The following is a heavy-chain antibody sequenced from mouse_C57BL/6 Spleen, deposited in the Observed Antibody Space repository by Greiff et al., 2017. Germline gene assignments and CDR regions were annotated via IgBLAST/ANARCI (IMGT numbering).Heavy chain of an antibody. J-gene: IGHJ2*01. V-gene: IGHV1-69*01. CDR1: GYTFTSYW. D-gene: IGHD1-2*01. CDR3: ARRLRLLFDY. CDR2: IDPSDSYT. Sequence: VQLQQPGAELVMPGASVKLSCKAFGYTFTSYWMHWVKQRPGQGLEWIGEIDPSDSYTNYNQKFKGKSTLTVDKSSSTAYMQLSSLTSEDSAVYYCARRLRLLFDYWGQGTTLTVSS.